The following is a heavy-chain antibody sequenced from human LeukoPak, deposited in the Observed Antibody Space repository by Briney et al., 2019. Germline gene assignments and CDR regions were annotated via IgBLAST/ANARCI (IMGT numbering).Heavy chain of an antibody. V-gene: IGHV4-4*07. CDR2: MYPSGST. CDR3: ARDHYGSGSYKSYFDY. Sequence: PSETLSLTCTVSGGSISNYYWSWLRQPAGKGLEWIGRMYPSGSTKYTPSLKSRVIISVDNSKNLLSLKLTSVTAADTAVYFCARDHYGSGSYKSYFDYWGQGTQVTVSS. CDR1: GGSISNYY. J-gene: IGHJ4*02. D-gene: IGHD3-10*01.